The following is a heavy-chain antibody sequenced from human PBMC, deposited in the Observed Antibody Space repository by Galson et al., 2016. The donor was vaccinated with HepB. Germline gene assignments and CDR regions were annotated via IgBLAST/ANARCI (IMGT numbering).Heavy chain of an antibody. D-gene: IGHD1-26*01. Sequence: SVKVXCKASGXXFTXXXIHXXXRAXXEGLEXVGIINPSGGSTGYAQKFQGRVTMTRDTSTSIVDMDLTSLRSEDTAVYYGARDRGYYSHFDSWGQGTLVTVSS. CDR1: GXXFTXXX. CDR3: ARDRGYYSHFDS. CDR2: INPSGGST. V-gene: IGHV1-46*01. J-gene: IGHJ4*02.